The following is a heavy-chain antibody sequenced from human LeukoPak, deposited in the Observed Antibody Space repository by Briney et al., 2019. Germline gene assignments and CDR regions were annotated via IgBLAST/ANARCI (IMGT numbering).Heavy chain of an antibody. CDR2: IYYSGST. D-gene: IGHD3-9*01. V-gene: IGHV4-59*01. J-gene: IGHJ4*02. CDR3: ARVIRYFDWSNIERYYFDY. CDR1: GGSISSYY. Sequence: SETLSLTCTVSGGSISSYYWSWIRQPLGKGLEWIGYIYYSGSTNYNPSLKSRVTISVDTSKNQFSLKLSSVTTADTAVYYCARVIRYFDWSNIERYYFDYWGQGTLVTVSS.